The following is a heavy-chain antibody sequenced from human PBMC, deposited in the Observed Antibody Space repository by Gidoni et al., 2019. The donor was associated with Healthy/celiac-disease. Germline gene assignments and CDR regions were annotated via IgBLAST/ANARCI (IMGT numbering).Heavy chain of an antibody. CDR2: IWYDGSNK. CDR1: GCTFITYG. J-gene: IGHJ4*02. CDR3: ARGCYDSSGYPLYFDY. V-gene: IGHV3-33*01. Sequence: QVQLVESGGGVVQPGRSLRLSCAASGCTFITYGMNWVRQAPGKGLEWVAVIWYDGSNKYYADSVKGRFTIYRDNSKNTLYLQMNSLRAEDTAVYYCARGCYDSSGYPLYFDYWGQGTLVTVSS. D-gene: IGHD3-22*01.